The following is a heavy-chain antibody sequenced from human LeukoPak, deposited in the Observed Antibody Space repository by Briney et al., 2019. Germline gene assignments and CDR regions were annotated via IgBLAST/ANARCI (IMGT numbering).Heavy chain of an antibody. Sequence: PGGSLRLSCAASGFTFSDYYMSWIRQAPGKGLEWVSYISSSGSTIYYADSVKGRFTISRDNAKNSLYLQMNSLRAEDTAVYYYARDAPAGSFPDYWGQGTLVTVSS. CDR1: GFTFSDYY. CDR2: ISSSGSTI. V-gene: IGHV3-11*04. CDR3: ARDAPAGSFPDY. D-gene: IGHD3-10*01. J-gene: IGHJ4*02.